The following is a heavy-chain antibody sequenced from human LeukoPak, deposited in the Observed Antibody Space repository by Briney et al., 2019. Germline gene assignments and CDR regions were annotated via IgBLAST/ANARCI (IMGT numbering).Heavy chain of an antibody. V-gene: IGHV3-73*01. CDR2: IRSKPSSYTT. CDR1: GFDFSGFY. D-gene: IGHD2-15*01. J-gene: IGHJ4*02. Sequence: EGSLRLSCAASGFDFSGFYMHWVRRASGRGLEWVGLIRSKPSSYTTVYAASVKGRFTISRDDSKNTAYLQMNSLKAEDTAVYYCIRQECSGGSCSYVDYWGQGTLVTVSS. CDR3: IRQECSGGSCSYVDY.